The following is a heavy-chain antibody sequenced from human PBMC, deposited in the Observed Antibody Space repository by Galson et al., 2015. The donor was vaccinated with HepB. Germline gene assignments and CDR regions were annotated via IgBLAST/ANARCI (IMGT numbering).Heavy chain of an antibody. CDR1: GFTFSSYS. Sequence: SLRLSCAASGFTFSSYSMNWVRQAPGKGLEWVSSISSSSSYIYYADSVKGRFTISRDNAKNSLYLQMNSLRAEDTAVYYCARDYCGGDCYFDYWGQGTLVTVSS. CDR3: ARDYCGGDCYFDY. D-gene: IGHD2-21*02. CDR2: ISSSSSYI. V-gene: IGHV3-21*01. J-gene: IGHJ4*02.